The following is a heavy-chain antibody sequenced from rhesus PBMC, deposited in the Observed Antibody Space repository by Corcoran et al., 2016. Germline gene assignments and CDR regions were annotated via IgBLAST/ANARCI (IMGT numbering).Heavy chain of an antibody. J-gene: IGHJ4*01. CDR3: ASGSSWPNFDY. CDR1: GGSISDRYY. V-gene: IGHV4-106*01. D-gene: IGHD6-13*01. CDR2: IYGSGGST. Sequence: QVQLQESGPGLGKPSETLSLTCAVSGGSISDRYYWSWTRQPPGKGLEWIGYIYGSGGSTYYNPSLKSRVTISTDTSKNQFSLKLSSVTAADTAVYYCASGSSWPNFDYWGQGVLVTVSS.